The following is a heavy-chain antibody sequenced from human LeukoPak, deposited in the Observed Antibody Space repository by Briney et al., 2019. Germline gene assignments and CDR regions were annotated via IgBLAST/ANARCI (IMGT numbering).Heavy chain of an antibody. Sequence: GESLQISCKGSGYSFNNYWIGWVRQMPGKGLEWMGIIYPGDSDTRYSPSFQGQVTISADRSISTAYLQWSSLKAADTATYYCARPVEVGATTGFDYWGQGTLVTVSS. J-gene: IGHJ4*02. CDR3: ARPVEVGATTGFDY. V-gene: IGHV5-51*01. D-gene: IGHD1-26*01. CDR1: GYSFNNYW. CDR2: IYPGDSDT.